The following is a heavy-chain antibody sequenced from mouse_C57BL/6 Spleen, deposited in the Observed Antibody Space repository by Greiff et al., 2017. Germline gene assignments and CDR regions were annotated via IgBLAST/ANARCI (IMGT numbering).Heavy chain of an antibody. Sequence: VQLQQSGAELAKPGASVTLSCKASGYTFTGYWMHWVKQRPGQGLEWIGYINPSSGNTKSNQKFKDKATLTADKSSSTAYMQLSSLTSEDSGFYYWARGLAAQSTGYWGQGTTLTVSS. J-gene: IGHJ2*01. CDR2: INPSSGNT. D-gene: IGHD3-2*02. V-gene: IGHV1-7*01. CDR1: GYTFTGYW. CDR3: ARGLAAQSTGY.